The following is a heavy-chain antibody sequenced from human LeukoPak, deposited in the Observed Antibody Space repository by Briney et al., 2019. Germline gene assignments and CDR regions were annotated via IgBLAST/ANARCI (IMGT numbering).Heavy chain of an antibody. CDR3: ARERNTYGGNDAFDI. V-gene: IGHV1-8*01. D-gene: IGHD4-23*01. Sequence: GASVKVSCKASGYDLITYDINWVRQAPGQGLEWMGWMNPNTGDTGYSQKFQGRVTMTRNTSISTAYMELSSLRFEDTAVYYCARERNTYGGNDAFDIWGQGTMVTVSS. J-gene: IGHJ3*02. CDR1: GYDLITYD. CDR2: MNPNTGDT.